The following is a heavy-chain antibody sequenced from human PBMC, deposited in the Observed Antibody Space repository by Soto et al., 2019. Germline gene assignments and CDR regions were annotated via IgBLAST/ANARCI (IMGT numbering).Heavy chain of an antibody. Sequence: GGSLRLSCAASGFTFSSYAMSWVRQAPGKGLEWVSAISGSGGSTYYADSVKGRFTISRDNSKNTLYLQMNSLRAEDTAVYYCAKPLVGAILIYYYCGMDVWGQGTTVTVSS. D-gene: IGHD1-26*01. V-gene: IGHV3-23*01. CDR3: AKPLVGAILIYYYCGMDV. J-gene: IGHJ6*02. CDR2: ISGSGGST. CDR1: GFTFSSYA.